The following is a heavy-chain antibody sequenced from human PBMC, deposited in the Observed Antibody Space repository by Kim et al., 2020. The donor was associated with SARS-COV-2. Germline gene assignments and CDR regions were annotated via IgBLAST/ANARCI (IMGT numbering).Heavy chain of an antibody. V-gene: IGHV4-4*09. J-gene: IGHJ3*02. Sequence: NPSLTSRLTISVDTSKNQFSLKLSSVTAADTALYYCARLPFAWDGNAFDIWGQGTMVTVSS. D-gene: IGHD1-26*01. CDR3: ARLPFAWDGNAFDI.